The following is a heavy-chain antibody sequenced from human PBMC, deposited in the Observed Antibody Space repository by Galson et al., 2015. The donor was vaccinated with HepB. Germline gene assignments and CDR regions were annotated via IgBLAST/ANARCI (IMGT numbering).Heavy chain of an antibody. CDR2: ISSSGGYT. V-gene: IGHV3-11*05. CDR1: GFSFSDYY. CDR3: ARGEWTTYFDY. Sequence: SLRLSCATSGFSFSDYYMAWIRQAPGKGLEWVSYISSSGGYTNYADSVKGRFTISRDNTENSLLLQLNSLRAEDTAVYYCARGEWTTYFDYWGQGTLVTVSS. D-gene: IGHD3-3*01. J-gene: IGHJ4*02.